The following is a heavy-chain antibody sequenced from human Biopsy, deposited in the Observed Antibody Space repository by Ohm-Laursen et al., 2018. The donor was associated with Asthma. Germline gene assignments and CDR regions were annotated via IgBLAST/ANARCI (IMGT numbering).Heavy chain of an antibody. D-gene: IGHD3-3*01. CDR1: GFVFRSHA. V-gene: IGHV3-30*18. Sequence: SPRLSCSASGFVFRSHAMHWVRQAPGKGLEWVAVVSYDGGVAHYADSMKGRFTISRDNAKSTLYLQMNRLRTDDTAVYYCAKRRGYSDLTDFDHWGQGTLVTVSS. J-gene: IGHJ4*02. CDR3: AKRRGYSDLTDFDH. CDR2: VSYDGGVA.